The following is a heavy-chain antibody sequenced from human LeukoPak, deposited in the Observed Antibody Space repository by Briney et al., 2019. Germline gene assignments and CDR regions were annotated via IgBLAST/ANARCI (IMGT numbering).Heavy chain of an antibody. J-gene: IGHJ3*02. CDR3: AKSNGYGLVDI. D-gene: IGHD3-10*01. V-gene: IGHV4-59*08. CDR2: IYYSGRT. CDR1: GGSISSYY. Sequence: PSETLSLTCTVAGGSISSYYCSWVRQPPGKGLGWVGYIYYSGRTNHNPPLKSRVTLSVDTSKNQFSLKLSSVTAADTAVYYCAKSNGYGLVDIWGQGTMVTVSS.